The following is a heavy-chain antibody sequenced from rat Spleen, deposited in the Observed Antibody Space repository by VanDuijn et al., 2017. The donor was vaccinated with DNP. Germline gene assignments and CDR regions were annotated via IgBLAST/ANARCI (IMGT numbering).Heavy chain of an antibody. CDR2: ISYDGSST. J-gene: IGHJ1*01. CDR1: GFTFSSYW. V-gene: IGHV5-29*01. Sequence: EVQLVETGGGLVQPGRSLKLSCVASGFTFSSYWMYWIRQAPKKGLEWVATISYDGSSTYYRDSVKGRFTISRDNAKSTLYLQMDSLRSEDTATYYCARQGSSYYWYFDFWGPGTMVTVSS. D-gene: IGHD5-1*01. CDR3: ARQGSSYYWYFDF.